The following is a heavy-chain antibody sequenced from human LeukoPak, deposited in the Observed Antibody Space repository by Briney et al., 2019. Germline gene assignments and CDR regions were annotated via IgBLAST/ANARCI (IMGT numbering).Heavy chain of an antibody. V-gene: IGHV3-23*01. J-gene: IGHJ6*03. Sequence: GGSLRLSCAASGFTFSSYAMSWVRQAPGKGLEWLSAISASGSRTYYADSVKGRFTISRDNSKNTLYLQMNSLRAEDTAVYYCAKSAHYDILSGYLFYYYMDVGGKGPGVTVS. CDR1: GFTFSSYA. CDR2: ISASGSRT. CDR3: AKSAHYDILSGYLFYYYMDV. D-gene: IGHD3-9*01.